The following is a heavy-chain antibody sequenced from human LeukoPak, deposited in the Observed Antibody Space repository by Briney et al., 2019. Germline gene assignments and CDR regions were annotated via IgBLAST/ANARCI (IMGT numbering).Heavy chain of an antibody. V-gene: IGHV3-33*01. CDR1: GFTFSSYG. CDR3: AREAVVVPAATLYYYMDV. CDR2: IWYDGSNK. Sequence: PGGSLRLSCAASGFTFSSYGMHWVRQAPGKGLEWVAVIWYDGSNKYYADSVKGRFTISRDNSKNTLYLQMNSLRAEDTAVYYCAREAVVVPAATLYYYMDVWGKGTTVTVSS. J-gene: IGHJ6*03. D-gene: IGHD2-2*01.